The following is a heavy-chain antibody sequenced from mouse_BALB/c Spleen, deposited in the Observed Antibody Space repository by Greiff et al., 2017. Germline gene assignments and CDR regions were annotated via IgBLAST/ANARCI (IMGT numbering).Heavy chain of an antibody. CDR1: GYTFTSYG. J-gene: IGHJ4*01. D-gene: IGHD2-1*01. CDR3: ARTNSTMVTTIYYYAMDY. Sequence: EVQLQQSGAELGRPGSSVKLSCKTSGYTFTSYGIKWVKQRPGQGLEWIGYIYPGNGYTVYNEKFQGKATLTSDTSSSTAYMQLRSLTSEDSATYFCARTNSTMVTTIYYYAMDYWGQGTSVTVSS. CDR2: IYPGNGYT. V-gene: IGHV1S134*01.